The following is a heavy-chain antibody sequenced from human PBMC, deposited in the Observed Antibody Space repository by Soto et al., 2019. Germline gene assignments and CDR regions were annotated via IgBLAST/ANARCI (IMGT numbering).Heavy chain of an antibody. D-gene: IGHD4-4*01. Sequence: GASVKVSCKASGGTFSSYAISWVRQAPGQGLEWMGGIIPIFGTANYAQKFQGRVTITADESTSTAYMELSSLRSEDTAVYYCARPNSNYVRYFDYWGQGTLVTVSS. CDR1: GGTFSSYA. CDR3: ARPNSNYVRYFDY. V-gene: IGHV1-69*13. J-gene: IGHJ4*02. CDR2: IIPIFGTA.